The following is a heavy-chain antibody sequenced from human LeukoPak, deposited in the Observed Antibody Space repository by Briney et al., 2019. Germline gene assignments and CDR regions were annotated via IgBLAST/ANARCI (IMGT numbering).Heavy chain of an antibody. CDR3: ARDTRVVTGAFDI. D-gene: IGHD4-23*01. CDR1: GFTVSSNY. J-gene: IGHJ3*02. Sequence: GGSLRLSCAASGFTVSSNYMSWVRQGPGKGLEWVSVIYSGGSTYYADSVKGRFTISRDNSKNTLYLQMNSLRAEDTAVYYCARDTRVVTGAFDIWGQGTMVTVSS. CDR2: IYSGGST. V-gene: IGHV3-53*01.